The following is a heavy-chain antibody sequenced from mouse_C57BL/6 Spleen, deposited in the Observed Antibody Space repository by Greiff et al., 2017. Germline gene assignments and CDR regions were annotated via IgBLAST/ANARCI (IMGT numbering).Heavy chain of an antibody. J-gene: IGHJ1*03. Sequence: VKLMESVAELVRPGASVKLSCKASGYTFPDYYINWVKQRPGQGLGWIARSYPGSGNTYYKETFKGKATLTAEKSSSTAYMQLSSLTSEDSALYFCARGGGYDSSYGYCAVWGTGTTVTVSS. CDR3: ARGGGYDSSYGYCAV. CDR2: SYPGSGNT. CDR1: GYTFPDYY. V-gene: IGHV1-76*01. D-gene: IGHD1-1*01.